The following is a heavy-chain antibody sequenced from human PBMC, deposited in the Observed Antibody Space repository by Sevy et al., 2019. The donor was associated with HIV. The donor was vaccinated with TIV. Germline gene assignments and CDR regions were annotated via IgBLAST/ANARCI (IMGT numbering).Heavy chain of an antibody. CDR2: VDNDGSGT. CDR1: GFTFTNYW. Sequence: GGSLRLSCAASGFTFTNYWMHWVRQAPGKGLVWVSRVDNDGSGTNYVDSVKGRFTISRDKAKNTVYLQMNSLRAEDTAVYYCTRDMYGIDYWGQGTLVTVSS. D-gene: IGHD2-8*01. CDR3: TRDMYGIDY. V-gene: IGHV3-74*01. J-gene: IGHJ4*02.